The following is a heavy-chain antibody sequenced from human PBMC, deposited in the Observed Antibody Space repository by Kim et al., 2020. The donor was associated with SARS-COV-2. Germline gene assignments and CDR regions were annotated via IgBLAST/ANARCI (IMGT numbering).Heavy chain of an antibody. V-gene: IGHV3-30*18. Sequence: GGSLRLSCAASGFTFSSYGMHWVRQAPGKGLEWVAVISYDGSNKYYADSVKGRFTISRDNSKNTLYLQMNSLRAEDTAVYYCAKDRLEDVWGQGTTVTVSS. D-gene: IGHD6-25*01. CDR3: AKDRLEDV. CDR2: ISYDGSNK. J-gene: IGHJ6*02. CDR1: GFTFSSYG.